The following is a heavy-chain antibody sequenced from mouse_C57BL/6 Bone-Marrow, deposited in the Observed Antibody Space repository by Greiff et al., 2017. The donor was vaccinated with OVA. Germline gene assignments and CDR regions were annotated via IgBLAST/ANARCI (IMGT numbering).Heavy chain of an antibody. CDR3: AGGDYDGGYAMDY. CDR1: GYTFTSYW. Sequence: QVQLQQPGAELVMPGASVKLSCKASGYTFTSYWMHWVKQRPGQGLEWIGEIDPSDSYTNYNQKFKGKSTLTVDKSSSTAYMQLSSLTSEDSAVYYCAGGDYDGGYAMDYWGQGTSVTVSS. CDR2: IDPSDSYT. J-gene: IGHJ4*01. D-gene: IGHD2-4*01. V-gene: IGHV1-69*01.